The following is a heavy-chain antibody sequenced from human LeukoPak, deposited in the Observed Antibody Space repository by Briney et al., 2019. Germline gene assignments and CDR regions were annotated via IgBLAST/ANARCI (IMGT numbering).Heavy chain of an antibody. Sequence: PGGSLRLSCVVSGFTFNSYWMSWVRQAPGKGLEWVANIKRDGSEKNYVDSVKGRFTISRDNAKNSLYLQMNSLRAEDTAVYYCVREDDVKVPAHRGDWFDPWGQGTLVTVSS. V-gene: IGHV3-7*01. J-gene: IGHJ5*02. D-gene: IGHD2-2*01. CDR2: IKRDGSEK. CDR1: GFTFNSYW. CDR3: VREDDVKVPAHRGDWFDP.